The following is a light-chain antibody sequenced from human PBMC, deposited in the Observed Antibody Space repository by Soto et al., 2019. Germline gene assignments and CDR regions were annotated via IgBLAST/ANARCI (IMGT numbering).Light chain of an antibody. V-gene: IGLV2-11*01. CDR3: CSYAGSYTYV. CDR1: SSDVGGYNY. CDR2: DVS. Sequence: QSALTQPRSVSGSPGQSVTISCTGTSSDVGGYNYVSWYQQHPGEAPKLMIYDVSKRPSGLPDRFSGSKSGNTASLTLSVLQAEYEADYYCCSYAGSYTYVFGTGTKLTVL. J-gene: IGLJ1*01.